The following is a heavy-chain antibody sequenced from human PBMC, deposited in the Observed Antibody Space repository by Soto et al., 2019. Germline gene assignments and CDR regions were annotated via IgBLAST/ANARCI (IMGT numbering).Heavy chain of an antibody. J-gene: IGHJ6*03. V-gene: IGHV4-34*01. CDR1: GGSFSGYY. CDR2: INHSGST. Sequence: QVQLQQWGAGLLKPSETLSLTCAVYGGSFSGYYWSWIRQPPGKGLEWIGEINHSGSTNYNPSLNSRVTISVDTSKNQFSLKLSSVTAADTAVYYCAREKVPAATYYYYYYMDVWGKGTTVTVSS. CDR3: AREKVPAATYYYYYYMDV. D-gene: IGHD2-2*01.